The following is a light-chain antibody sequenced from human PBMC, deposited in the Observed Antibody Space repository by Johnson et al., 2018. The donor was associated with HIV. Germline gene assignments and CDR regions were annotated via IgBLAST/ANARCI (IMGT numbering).Light chain of an antibody. V-gene: IGLV1-51*01. CDR1: SSNIGKNY. CDR2: DND. Sequence: QSVLTQPPSVSAAPGQKVTISCSGSSSNIGKNYVSWYRHLPGTAPKLLIYDNDKRPSGIPDRFSASKSGSSATLGITGLQTGDEADYYCATWDSSLSAPRVFGTGTKVTVL. CDR3: ATWDSSLSAPRV. J-gene: IGLJ1*01.